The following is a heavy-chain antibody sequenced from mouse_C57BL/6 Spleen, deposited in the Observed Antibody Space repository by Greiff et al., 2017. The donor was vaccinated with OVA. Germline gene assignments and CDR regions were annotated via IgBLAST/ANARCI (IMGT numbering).Heavy chain of an antibody. CDR1: GYAFSSSW. D-gene: IGHD1-1*01. V-gene: IGHV1-82*01. J-gene: IGHJ2*01. CDR3: ARYYGSSEGGYFDY. Sequence: VHLVESGPELVKPGASVKISCKASGYAFSSSWMNWVKQRPGKGLEWIGRIYPGDGDTNYNGKFKGKATLTADKSSSTAYMQLSSLTSEDSAVYFCARYYGSSEGGYFDYWGQGTTLTVSS. CDR2: IYPGDGDT.